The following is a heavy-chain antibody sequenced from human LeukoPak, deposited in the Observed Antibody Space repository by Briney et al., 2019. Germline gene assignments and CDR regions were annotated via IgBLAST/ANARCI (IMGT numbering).Heavy chain of an antibody. V-gene: IGHV1-8*02. CDR1: GYTFTSYG. CDR3: ARGTGGSWYFDP. D-gene: IGHD6-13*01. CDR2: INPNSGGT. J-gene: IGHJ5*02. Sequence: ASVKVSCKASGYTFTSYGISWVRQAPGQGLEWMGWINPNSGGTNYAQKFQGRVTMTRNTSISTAYMELSSLRSEDTAVYYCARGTGGSWYFDPWGQGTLVTVSS.